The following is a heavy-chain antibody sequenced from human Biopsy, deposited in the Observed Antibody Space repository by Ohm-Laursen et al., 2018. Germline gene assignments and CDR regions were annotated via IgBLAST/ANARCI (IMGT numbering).Heavy chain of an antibody. CDR1: GYSFTSYY. D-gene: IGHD6-19*01. CDR3: ARNTGWYGDLYYFDY. CDR2: INPSGSTT. Sequence: SVKVSCKASGYSFTSYYMHWVRQAPGQGLEWMGMINPSGSTTSYPQIFQGRVTMTRDTSKGIVYMELSSLRSADTAVYFCARNTGWYGDLYYFDYWGQGTLVTVSS. J-gene: IGHJ4*02. V-gene: IGHV1-46*01.